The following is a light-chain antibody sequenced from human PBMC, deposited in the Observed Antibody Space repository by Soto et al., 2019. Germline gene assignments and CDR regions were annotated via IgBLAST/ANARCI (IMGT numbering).Light chain of an antibody. CDR2: EVS. J-gene: IGLJ1*01. V-gene: IGLV2-14*01. CDR3: SSYTSSSTLYV. Sequence: QSALTQPASVSGSPGQSITISCAGTSSDIGGYNYVSWYQQHPGKAPKVMIYEVSNRPSGVYNRFSGSTSGNTASLTISGLQAEDEADYYCSSYTSSSTLYVFGSGTKLTVL. CDR1: SSDIGGYNY.